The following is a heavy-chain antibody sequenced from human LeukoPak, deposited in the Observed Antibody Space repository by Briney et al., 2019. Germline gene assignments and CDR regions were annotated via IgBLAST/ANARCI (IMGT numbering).Heavy chain of an antibody. V-gene: IGHV4-39*07. J-gene: IGHJ4*02. D-gene: IGHD5-18*01. CDR2: IYYSGST. CDR1: GGSISSSSYY. Sequence: SETLSLTCTVSGGSISSSSYYWGWIRQPPGKGLEWIGSIYYSGSTYYNPSLKSRVTISVDRSKNQFSLKLSSVTAADTAVYYCARGAGYSYGLTIIDYWGQGTLVTVSS. CDR3: ARGAGYSYGLTIIDY.